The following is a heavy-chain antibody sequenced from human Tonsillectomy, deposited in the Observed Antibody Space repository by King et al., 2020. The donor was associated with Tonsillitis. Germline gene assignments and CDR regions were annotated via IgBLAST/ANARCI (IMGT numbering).Heavy chain of an antibody. Sequence: VQLVESGGGLVQPGGSLRLSCAASGFTFSSYAMSWVRQAPGKGLEWVSAISGSGGSTYYADSVKGRFTISRDNSKNTRYLQMNSLRAEETAVYYCAKDAPYYYDSRDAFDIWGQGTMVTVSS. D-gene: IGHD3-22*01. CDR1: GFTFSSYA. J-gene: IGHJ3*02. V-gene: IGHV3-23*04. CDR2: ISGSGGST. CDR3: AKDAPYYYDSRDAFDI.